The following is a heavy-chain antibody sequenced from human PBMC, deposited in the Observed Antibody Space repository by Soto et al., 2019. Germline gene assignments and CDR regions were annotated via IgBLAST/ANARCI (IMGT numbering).Heavy chain of an antibody. CDR3: ASALYGSGIGVDY. Sequence: QVQLVESGGGVVQPGRSLGLSCAASGFTFSSYGMHWVRQAPGKGLEWVAVIWYDGSNKYYADSVKGRFTISRDNSKNTLYLQMNSLRAEDTAVYYCASALYGSGIGVDYWGQGTLVTVSS. CDR2: IWYDGSNK. CDR1: GFTFSSYG. J-gene: IGHJ4*02. V-gene: IGHV3-33*01. D-gene: IGHD3-10*01.